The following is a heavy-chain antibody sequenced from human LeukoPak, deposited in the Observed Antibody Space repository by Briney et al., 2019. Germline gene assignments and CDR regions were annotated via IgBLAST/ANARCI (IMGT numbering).Heavy chain of an antibody. CDR1: GFTFSSYS. J-gene: IGHJ3*02. V-gene: IGHV3-21*01. CDR2: ISSSSSYI. CDR3: ARHRSGGSQDDAFDI. Sequence: GGSLRLSCAASGFTFSSYSMNWVRQAPGKGLEWVSSISSSSSYIYYADSVKGRFTISRDNAKNSLYLQMNSLRAEDTAVYYCARHRSGGSQDDAFDIWGQGTMVTVSS. D-gene: IGHD2-15*01.